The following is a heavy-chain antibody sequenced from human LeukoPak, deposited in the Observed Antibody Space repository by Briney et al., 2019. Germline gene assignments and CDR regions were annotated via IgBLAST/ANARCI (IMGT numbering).Heavy chain of an antibody. CDR1: GGSISSYY. D-gene: IGHD5-18*01. V-gene: IGHV4-4*09. J-gene: IGHJ6*03. Sequence: PSETLSLTCTVSGGSISSYYWSWIRQPPGKGLEWIGYIYTSGSTNYNPSLKSRVTISVDTSKNQFSLKLSSVTAADTAVYYCARHGRGYSYGIYYYYYMDVWGKGTTVTVSS. CDR3: ARHGRGYSYGIYYYYYMDV. CDR2: IYTSGST.